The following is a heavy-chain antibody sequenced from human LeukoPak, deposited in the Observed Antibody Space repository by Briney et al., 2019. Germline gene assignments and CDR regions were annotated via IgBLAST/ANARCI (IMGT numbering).Heavy chain of an antibody. V-gene: IGHV1-69*10. D-gene: IGHD3-10*01. J-gene: IGHJ6*03. CDR1: GGTFSSYA. CDR3: ARGPSITMVRGGQWYYYMDV. Sequence: ASVKVSCKASGGTFSSYAISWVRQAPGQGLEWMGGIIPLLDITNYAQKFQGRVTMTRDTSTSTVYMELSSLRSEDTAVYYCARGPSITMVRGGQWYYYMDVWGKGTTVTISS. CDR2: IIPLLDIT.